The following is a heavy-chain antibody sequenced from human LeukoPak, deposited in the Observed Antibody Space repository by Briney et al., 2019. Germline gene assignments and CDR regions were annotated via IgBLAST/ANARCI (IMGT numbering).Heavy chain of an antibody. D-gene: IGHD1-26*01. CDR2: IYSGGST. CDR3: ARKWGARYFDL. CDR1: GFTFSGFW. Sequence: TGGSLRLSCAVSGFTFSGFWMSWVRQAPGKGLEWVSVIYSGGSTYYADSVKGRLTISRDNSKNTLYLQMNSLRAEDTAVYYCARKWGARYFDLWGRGTLVTVSS. J-gene: IGHJ2*01. V-gene: IGHV3-53*01.